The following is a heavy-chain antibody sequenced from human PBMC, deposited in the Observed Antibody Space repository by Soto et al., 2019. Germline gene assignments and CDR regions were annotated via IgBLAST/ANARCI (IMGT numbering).Heavy chain of an antibody. Sequence: TLSLTCAISGDSVSSKSAARNWIRQSPSRGLEWLGRTYYRSKWYNEYAVSVKSRITVNPDTSKNQFSLKLRSVTAADTAVYYCARRVGYSGSYYFDNWGQGTLVTVSS. V-gene: IGHV6-1*01. CDR1: GDSVSSKSAA. CDR3: ARRVGYSGSYYFDN. CDR2: TYYRSKWYN. J-gene: IGHJ4*02. D-gene: IGHD1-26*01.